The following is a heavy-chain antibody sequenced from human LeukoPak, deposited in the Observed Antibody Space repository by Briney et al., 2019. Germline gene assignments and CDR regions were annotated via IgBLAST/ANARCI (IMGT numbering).Heavy chain of an antibody. D-gene: IGHD3-3*01. CDR1: GYTFTSYG. V-gene: IGHV1-18*01. CDR3: GRDSNTIFGVVIHYGMDV. CDR2: ISAYNGNT. J-gene: IGHJ6*02. Sequence: ASVKVSCKASGYTFTSYGISWVRQAPGQGLEWMGWISAYNGNTNYAQKLQGRVTMTTDTSTSTAYMELRSLRSDDTAVYYCGRDSNTIFGVVIHYGMDVWGQGTTVTVSS.